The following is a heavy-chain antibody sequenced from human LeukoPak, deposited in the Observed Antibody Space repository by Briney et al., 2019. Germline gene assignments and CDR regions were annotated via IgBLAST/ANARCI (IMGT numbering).Heavy chain of an antibody. V-gene: IGHV1-69*04. Sequence: ASVKVSCKASGGTFSSYAISWVRQAPGQGLEWMGRIIPILGIANYAQKFQGRVTITADKSTSTAYMELRSLRSDDTAVYYCARDLGQAAGTLDYWGQGTLVTVSS. D-gene: IGHD6-13*01. CDR3: ARDLGQAAGTLDY. CDR2: IIPILGIA. CDR1: GGTFSSYA. J-gene: IGHJ4*02.